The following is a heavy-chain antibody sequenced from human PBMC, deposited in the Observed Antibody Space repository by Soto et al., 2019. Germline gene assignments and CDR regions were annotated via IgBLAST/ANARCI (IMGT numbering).Heavy chain of an antibody. V-gene: IGHV1-69*10. CDR3: ARRGYYDSSGSYYFDY. CDR1: GGTFSSYA. Sequence: ASVKVSCKASGGTFSSYAISWVRQAPGQGLEWMGGIIPILGIANYAQKFQGRVTITADKSTSTACMELSSLRSEDTAVYYCARRGYYDSSGSYYFDYWGQGTLVTVSS. CDR2: IIPILGIA. J-gene: IGHJ4*02. D-gene: IGHD3-22*01.